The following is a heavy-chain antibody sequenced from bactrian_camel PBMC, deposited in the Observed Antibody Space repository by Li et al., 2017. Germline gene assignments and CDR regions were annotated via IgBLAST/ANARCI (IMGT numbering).Heavy chain of an antibody. Sequence: HVQLVESGGGLVQPGGSLRLSCAASGDTYMYNGVGWFRHVPGKEREGVAVAFADDSSTYKNSVRGRFTISRDDAKNTLYLQMNSLKPEDTAMYYCAADQSRNDCYQGVYRDNVSGMDYWGKGTQVTVS. V-gene: IGHV3S53*01. J-gene: IGHJ7*01. CDR2: AFADDSS. D-gene: IGHD3*01. CDR1: GDTYMYNG.